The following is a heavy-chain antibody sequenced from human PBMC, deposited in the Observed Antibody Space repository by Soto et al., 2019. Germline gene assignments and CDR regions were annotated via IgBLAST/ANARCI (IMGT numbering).Heavy chain of an antibody. D-gene: IGHD3-22*01. Sequence: GGSLRLSCAASGFSFNTHAMNWVRQAPGKGLEWVSAISGSGGSTYYADSVKGRFTISRDNSKSTLYLQMNSLRAEDTAVYYCAKDLRRAYYYDSSGYPDAFDIWGQGTMVTVSS. CDR1: GFSFNTHA. CDR2: ISGSGGST. CDR3: AKDLRRAYYYDSSGYPDAFDI. V-gene: IGHV3-23*01. J-gene: IGHJ3*02.